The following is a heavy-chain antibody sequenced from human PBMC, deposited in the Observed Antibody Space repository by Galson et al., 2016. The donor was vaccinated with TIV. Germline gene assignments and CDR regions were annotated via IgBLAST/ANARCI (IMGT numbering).Heavy chain of an antibody. J-gene: IGHJ5*01. CDR1: GFTFSTYA. CDR3: AKDRGKQWLVPTDS. CDR2: ISGTGIST. Sequence: LRLSCAASGFTFSTYALTWGRQTPGKGLAWVSTISGTGISTYYADSVKGRFTVSRDNSKSTLYLQMNSLRAEDTAIYYCAKDRGKQWLVPTDSWGQGTLVTVSS. V-gene: IGHV3-23*01. D-gene: IGHD6-19*01.